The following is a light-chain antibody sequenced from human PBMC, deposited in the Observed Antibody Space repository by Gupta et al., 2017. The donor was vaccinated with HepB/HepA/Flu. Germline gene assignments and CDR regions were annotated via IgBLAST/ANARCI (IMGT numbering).Light chain of an antibody. CDR1: QSLLYSTGYNY. CDR3: RQALQSPFT. V-gene: IGKV2-28*01. Sequence: DIVMTQSPLSLPVIPGEPASISCRSSQSLLYSTGYNYVDWYQQKRGQSPQLLIYLTSSRASGVPDRFSGSGSGTYFTLKISRVEAEDVGVYYCRQALQSPFTFGQGTKLEIK. CDR2: LTS. J-gene: IGKJ2*01.